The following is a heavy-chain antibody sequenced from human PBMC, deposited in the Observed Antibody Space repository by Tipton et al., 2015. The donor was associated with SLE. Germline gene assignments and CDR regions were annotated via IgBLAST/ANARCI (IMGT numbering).Heavy chain of an antibody. D-gene: IGHD1-26*01. CDR1: GFTFSRSE. CDR2: VTPDGTTT. Sequence: SLRLSCIASGFTFSRSEMMWIRQAPGKGLEYVSLVTPDGTTTYYAASVRGRFTISRDNTQNSLSLQMNSLRVEDTGVYYCAGELLPYYYGMDVWGQGTTVTVSS. CDR3: AGELLPYYYGMDV. J-gene: IGHJ6*02. V-gene: IGHV3-48*03.